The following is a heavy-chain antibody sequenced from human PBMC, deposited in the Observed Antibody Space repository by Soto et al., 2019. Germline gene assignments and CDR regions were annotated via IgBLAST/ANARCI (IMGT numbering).Heavy chain of an antibody. CDR2: ISYSGST. CDR3: ATMGTPATGLYYFDS. V-gene: IGHV4-30-4*01. D-gene: IGHD5-18*01. Sequence: QVQLQESGPGLVKPSQTLSLTCTVSGGSISSGNYYWSWIRQPPGKGLEWIGFISYSGSTYYSLSLKSRVTISVDTSKIQFSLNLSFVAAAETAVYYCATMGTPATGLYYFDSWVQGILVTVSS. CDR1: GGSISSGNYY. J-gene: IGHJ4*02.